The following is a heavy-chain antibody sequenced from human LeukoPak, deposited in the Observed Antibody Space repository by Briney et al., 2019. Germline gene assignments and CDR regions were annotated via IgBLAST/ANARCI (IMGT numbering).Heavy chain of an antibody. CDR3: TKRVKYGGTWDHFAD. V-gene: IGHV3-23*01. Sequence: GGSLRLSCAASGFTFDNYRMSWVSQAPGKGLEWVSTVNADGGNTYYADSVKGRYTIPRDNSKSTLILQMNSLRVEDTALYYCTKRVKYGGTWDHFADWGQGTLVTVSS. CDR1: GFTFDNYR. D-gene: IGHD1-26*01. J-gene: IGHJ4*02. CDR2: VNADGGNT.